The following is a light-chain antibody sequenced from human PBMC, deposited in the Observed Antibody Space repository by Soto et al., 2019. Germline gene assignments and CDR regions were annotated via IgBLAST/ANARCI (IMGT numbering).Light chain of an antibody. CDR2: GAS. J-gene: IGKJ1*01. CDR1: QSVRSL. CDR3: QQHNNWPRT. Sequence: EIVMTQSPATLSVSPGERATLSCRASQSVRSLLAWYQQKPGQAPRLLIYGASTRATGIPARFSGSGSGTEFTLTISSLQSEDFAVYFCQQHNNWPRTFGQGTKVEIK. V-gene: IGKV3-15*01.